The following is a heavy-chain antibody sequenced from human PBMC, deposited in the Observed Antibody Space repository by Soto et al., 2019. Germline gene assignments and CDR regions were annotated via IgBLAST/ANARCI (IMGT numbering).Heavy chain of an antibody. CDR3: ARGRDGDY. V-gene: IGHV1-18*01. CDR1: GYAFTTYG. Sequence: QVHLVQSGAEVKKPGASVKVSCKGSGYAFTTYGITWVRQAPGQRLEWMGWISAHNGNTNYAQKLQGRVTVTRDTSTSPAYMELRSLRSDDTAVYYCARGRDGDYWGQGALVTVSS. D-gene: IGHD6-6*01. J-gene: IGHJ4*02. CDR2: ISAHNGNT.